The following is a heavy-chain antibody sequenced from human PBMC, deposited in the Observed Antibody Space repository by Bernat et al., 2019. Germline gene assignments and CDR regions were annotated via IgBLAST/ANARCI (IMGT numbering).Heavy chain of an antibody. J-gene: IGHJ4*02. CDR2: IKQDGSEE. D-gene: IGHD6-13*01. Sequence: EVQLVESGGGLVQGGGSLRLSCSASAFSFRSFWMSWVRQAPGKGLEWVANIKQDGSEEYYVASVRGRFTISRDKATNSLYLQMISLRAEDTAVYYCGSQCWSRFDYWGQGTLVTVSS. V-gene: IGHV3-7*03. CDR3: GSQCWSRFDY. CDR1: AFSFRSFW.